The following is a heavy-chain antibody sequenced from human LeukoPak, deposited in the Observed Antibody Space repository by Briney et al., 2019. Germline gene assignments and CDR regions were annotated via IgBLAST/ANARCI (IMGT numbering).Heavy chain of an antibody. CDR2: INPNSGGT. V-gene: IGHV1-2*02. CDR3: ARVRGSYILYYFDY. D-gene: IGHD3-16*01. J-gene: IGHJ4*02. CDR1: GYTFTGYY. Sequence: GASVKVSCKASGYTFTGYYMHWVRQAPGQGLEWMGWINPNSGGTNYAQKFQGRVTMTRDTSTSTAYMELSRLRSDDTAVYYCARVRGSYILYYFDYWGQGTLVTVSS.